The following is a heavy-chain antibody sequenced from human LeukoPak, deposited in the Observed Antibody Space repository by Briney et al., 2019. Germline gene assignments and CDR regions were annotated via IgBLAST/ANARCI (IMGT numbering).Heavy chain of an antibody. CDR1: GFTFSSYA. J-gene: IGHJ6*02. V-gene: IGHV3-23*01. CDR3: ARHFRAFSYGLDV. D-gene: IGHD5-18*01. Sequence: PGGSLRLSCAASGFTFSSYAMSWVRQAPGKGLEWVSAISGSGDSTYYADSVKGRFTISRDNSMYTLYLQMNSLRAEDPAVYYCARHFRAFSYGLDVWGQGTTVTVSS. CDR2: ISGSGDST.